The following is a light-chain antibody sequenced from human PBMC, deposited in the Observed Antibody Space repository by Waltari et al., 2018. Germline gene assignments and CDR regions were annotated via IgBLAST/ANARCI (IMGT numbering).Light chain of an antibody. Sequence: QSVLTQPPSASGTPGQRVTISCSGSTSNIGSNYVHWYQQLPGTAPKLLMYRNNRRPSGVPVRFSASKSGTSPSLAISGLRSEDEADYYCGTWDDSLGGPVFGGGTKLTVL. V-gene: IGLV1-47*01. CDR1: TSNIGSNY. CDR3: GTWDDSLGGPV. CDR2: RNN. J-gene: IGLJ3*02.